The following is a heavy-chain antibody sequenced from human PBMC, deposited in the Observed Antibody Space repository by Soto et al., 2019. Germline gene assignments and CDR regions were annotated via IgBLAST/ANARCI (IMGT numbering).Heavy chain of an antibody. J-gene: IGHJ4*02. Sequence: QITLKESGPTLVKPTETLTLTCSVSGFSLSTSGRTLGWIRQPPGKAPEWLALGGQYSPSLQSRVTFTKDTSKNQVVLTLTDMDPAVTATYYCTLRQDSSRGPIYWGQGILVTVSS. D-gene: IGHD6-13*01. V-gene: IGHV2-5*01. CDR2: GG. CDR1: GFSLSTSGRT. CDR3: TLRQDSSRGPIY.